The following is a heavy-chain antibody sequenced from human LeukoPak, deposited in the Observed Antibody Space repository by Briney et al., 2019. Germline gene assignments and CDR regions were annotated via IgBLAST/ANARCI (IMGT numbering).Heavy chain of an antibody. Sequence: GGSLRLSCAASGFSFSSFNLNWVRQAPGQGVEWGSYISRSSSTIYYADSVKGRFTISRDNAKNSLYLQLNSLTDEDTGVYYCAREGCSSWYFDYWGQGSLVTVSS. CDR1: GFSFSSFN. V-gene: IGHV3-48*02. D-gene: IGHD6-13*01. J-gene: IGHJ4*02. CDR3: AREGCSSWYFDY. CDR2: ISRSSSTI.